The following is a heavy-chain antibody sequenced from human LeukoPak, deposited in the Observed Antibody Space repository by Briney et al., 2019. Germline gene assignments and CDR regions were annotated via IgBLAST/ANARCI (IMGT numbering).Heavy chain of an antibody. D-gene: IGHD2-2*01. V-gene: IGHV3-53*01. Sequence: GGSLRLSCAASGLTFSSNYMSWVRQAPGKGLEWISVLYSGDNTYYAESVCGRFTISRDNSENTLYLHMNSLRPEDTAMYYCARDKSCTSTSCYGWYYDSWGQGTLVTVSS. J-gene: IGHJ4*02. CDR3: ARDKSCTSTSCYGWYYDS. CDR1: GLTFSSNY. CDR2: LYSGDNT.